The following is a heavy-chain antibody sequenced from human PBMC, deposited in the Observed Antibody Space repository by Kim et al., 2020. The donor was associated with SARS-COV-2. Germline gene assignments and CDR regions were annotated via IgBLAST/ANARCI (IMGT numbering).Heavy chain of an antibody. Sequence: SETLSLTCAVYGGSFSGYYWSWIRQPPGKGLEWIGEINHSGSTNYNPSLKSRVTISVDTSKNQFSLKLSSVTAADTAVYYCARGYLVLMVYAIPRYGMDVWGQGTTVTVSS. D-gene: IGHD2-8*01. CDR2: INHSGST. CDR1: GGSFSGYY. J-gene: IGHJ6*02. V-gene: IGHV4-34*01. CDR3: ARGYLVLMVYAIPRYGMDV.